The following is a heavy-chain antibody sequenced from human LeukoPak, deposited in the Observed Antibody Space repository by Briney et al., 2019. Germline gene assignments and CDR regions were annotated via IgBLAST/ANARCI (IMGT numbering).Heavy chain of an antibody. CDR1: GGTFSSYA. D-gene: IGHD3-10*01. CDR3: ATLVSGGYYFDS. Sequence: SVKVSCKASGGTFSSYAISWVRPAPGQGLEWMGGIIPIFGTANYAQKFQGRVTVTTDESTSTANMELSSLRSEDTAMYYCATLVSGGYYFDSWGQGTLVAVSS. V-gene: IGHV1-69*05. CDR2: IIPIFGTA. J-gene: IGHJ4*02.